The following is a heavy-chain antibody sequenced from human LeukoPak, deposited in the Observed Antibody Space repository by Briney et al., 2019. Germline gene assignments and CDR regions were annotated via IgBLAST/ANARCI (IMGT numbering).Heavy chain of an antibody. CDR1: GYTFTGYY. CDR3: ARDLTSYYYDSSGYYGSMDV. D-gene: IGHD3-22*01. CDR2: INPNSGGT. V-gene: IGHV1-2*06. Sequence: ASVKVSCKASGYTFTGYYMHWVRQAPGQGLEWMGRINPNSGGTNYAQKFQGRVTVTRDTSISTAYMELSRLRSDDTAVYYCARDLTSYYYDSSGYYGSMDVWGKGTTVTVSS. J-gene: IGHJ6*03.